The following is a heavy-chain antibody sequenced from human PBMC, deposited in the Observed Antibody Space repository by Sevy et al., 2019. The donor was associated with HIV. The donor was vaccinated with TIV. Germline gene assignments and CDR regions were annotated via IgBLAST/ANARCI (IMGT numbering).Heavy chain of an antibody. V-gene: IGHV4-59*01. CDR2: IYYSGST. D-gene: IGHD6-13*01. CDR3: AGGVGEGSSWHIDY. CDR1: GGSISSYY. J-gene: IGHJ4*02. Sequence: SETLSLTCTVSGGSISSYYWSWIRQPPGKGLEWIGYIYYSGSTNYNPSLKCRVTISVDTSKNQFSLKLSSVTAADTAGYYCAGGVGEGSSWHIDYWGQGTLVTVSS.